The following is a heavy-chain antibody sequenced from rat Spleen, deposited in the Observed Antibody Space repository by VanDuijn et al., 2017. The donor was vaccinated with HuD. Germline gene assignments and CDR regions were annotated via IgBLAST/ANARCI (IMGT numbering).Heavy chain of an antibody. Sequence: EVQLVESDGGLVQPGRSLKLSCAASGFTFSDYYMAWVRQAPTKGLEWVATISYDGSSTYYRDSVKGRFTISRDNAKSTLYLQMDSLRSEDTATYYCASWDFWGPGTMVTVSS. V-gene: IGHV5-29*01. CDR2: ISYDGSST. J-gene: IGHJ1*01. CDR3: ASWDF. CDR1: GFTFSDYY.